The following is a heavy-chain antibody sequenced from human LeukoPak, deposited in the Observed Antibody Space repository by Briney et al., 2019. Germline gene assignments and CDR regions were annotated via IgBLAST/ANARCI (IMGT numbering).Heavy chain of an antibody. D-gene: IGHD6-19*01. CDR2: ISSSSSYI. V-gene: IGHV3-21*01. Sequence: GSPRLPCAASGFNFSSYSKNWVRQAPGKGLEWVSSISSSSSYIYYADSVKGRFTISRDNAKNSLYLQMNSLRAEDTAVYYCAREYSSGWYVPFDYWGQGTLVTVSS. CDR1: GFNFSSYS. CDR3: AREYSSGWYVPFDY. J-gene: IGHJ4*02.